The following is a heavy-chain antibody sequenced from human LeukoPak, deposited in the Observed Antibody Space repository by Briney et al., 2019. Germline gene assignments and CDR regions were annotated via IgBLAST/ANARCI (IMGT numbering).Heavy chain of an antibody. Sequence: NPGGSLRLSCAASGFTFSSYSMNWVRQAPGKGLEWVSSIISSSSYIYYADSVKGRFTISRDNAKNSLYLQMNSLRAEDTAVYYCARDSHDYGDYVSFDYWGQGTLVTVFS. CDR2: IISSSSYI. D-gene: IGHD4-17*01. CDR3: ARDSHDYGDYVSFDY. V-gene: IGHV3-21*01. J-gene: IGHJ4*02. CDR1: GFTFSSYS.